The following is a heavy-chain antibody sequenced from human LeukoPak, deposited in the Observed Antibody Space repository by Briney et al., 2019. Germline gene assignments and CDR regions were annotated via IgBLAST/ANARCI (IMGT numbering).Heavy chain of an antibody. CDR1: RFTLTSNY. CDR3: ARPYDSSGYPLSPDAFDI. V-gene: IGHV3-66*04. D-gene: IGHD3-22*01. CDR2: IYSGGST. Sequence: GRSLRLSRAPSRFTLTSNYMSWVAQAPGTGREGVTVIYSGGSTYYADSLKGRFTISRDNSKNTLYLQMNSLRAEDTAVYYCARPYDSSGYPLSPDAFDIWGQVTMVTVSS. J-gene: IGHJ3*02.